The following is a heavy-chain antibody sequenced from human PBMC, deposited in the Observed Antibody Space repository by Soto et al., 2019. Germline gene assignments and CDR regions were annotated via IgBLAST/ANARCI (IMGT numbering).Heavy chain of an antibody. CDR1: GYSFAGYW. CDR2: IDPSDSQT. CDR3: ATQTYASATRPNFKYYLDS. Sequence: GESLKISCKGSGYSFAGYWITWVRQKPGKGLEWMERIDPSDSQTYYSPSFRGHVTISVTKSITTVFLQWSSLRASDTAMYSCATQTYASATRPNFKYYLDSWGQGTPVAASS. J-gene: IGHJ4*02. D-gene: IGHD2-15*01. V-gene: IGHV5-10-1*01.